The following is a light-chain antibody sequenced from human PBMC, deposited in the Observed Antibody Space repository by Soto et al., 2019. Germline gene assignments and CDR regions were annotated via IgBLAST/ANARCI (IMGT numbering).Light chain of an antibody. CDR1: SSDVGGYNY. V-gene: IGLV2-8*01. J-gene: IGLJ1*01. Sequence: QSVLTQPPSASGSPGQSVTISCTGTSSDVGGYNYVSWYQQHPGKAPKLMIYEVSKRPSGVPDRFSGSKSGNTASLTVSGLQAEDEADYYCSSYAGSNYFDYVFGTGTKLTVL. CDR2: EVS. CDR3: SSYAGSNYFDYV.